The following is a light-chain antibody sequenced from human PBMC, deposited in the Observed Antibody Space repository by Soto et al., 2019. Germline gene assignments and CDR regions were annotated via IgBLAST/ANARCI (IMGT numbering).Light chain of an antibody. Sequence: QSALTQPASVSGSPGQSITISCTGSSSDVGEYNYVAWYQQHPDKAPKLMIFDVTSRPSGVSNRFSGSKSGSTASLTISGLQAEDEADYFGSSYSSSGTLYVFGTGTKLTVL. CDR1: SSDVGEYNY. J-gene: IGLJ1*01. V-gene: IGLV2-14*01. CDR2: DVT. CDR3: SSYSSSGTLYV.